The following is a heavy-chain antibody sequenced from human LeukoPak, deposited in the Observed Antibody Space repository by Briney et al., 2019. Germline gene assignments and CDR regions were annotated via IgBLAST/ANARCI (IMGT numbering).Heavy chain of an antibody. CDR2: ISPQNGNT. CDR1: GYTFDKFG. CDR3: ARAAPFDP. V-gene: IGHV1-18*01. J-gene: IGHJ5*02. Sequence: GASVKVSCKASGYTFDKFGIAWVRQAPGQGLEWMGWISPQNGNTKYAQKAQDRVSMTIDTSTSTAYMELRSLRSDDTAVYYCARAAPFDPWGQGTLVTVSS.